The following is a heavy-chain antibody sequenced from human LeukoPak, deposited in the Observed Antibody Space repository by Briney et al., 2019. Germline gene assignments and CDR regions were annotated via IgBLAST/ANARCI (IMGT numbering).Heavy chain of an antibody. CDR3: ARYYGSSGYSYYFDY. CDR1: GGSISSSNYY. D-gene: IGHD3-22*01. V-gene: IGHV4-39*01. CDR2: IYYSGST. J-gene: IGHJ4*02. Sequence: SETLSLTCTVSGGSISSSNYYWGWIRQPPGKGLEWIGSIYYSGSTYYNPSLKSRVTISVDTSKNQFSLKLSSVTAADTAVYYCARYYGSSGYSYYFDYWGQGTLVTVSS.